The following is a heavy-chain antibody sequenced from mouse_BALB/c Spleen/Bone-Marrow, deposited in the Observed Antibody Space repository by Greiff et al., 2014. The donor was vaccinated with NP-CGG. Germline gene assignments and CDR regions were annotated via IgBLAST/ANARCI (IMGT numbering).Heavy chain of an antibody. CDR3: TRSYGSSYEYYFDY. V-gene: IGHV1-69*02. J-gene: IGHJ2*01. D-gene: IGHD1-1*01. CDR2: IYPSDSYT. CDR1: GYTFTSYW. Sequence: QVQLQQPGAELVRPGASVKLSCKASGYTFTSYWINWMKQRPGQGLEWIGNIYPSDSYTNYNQKFKGRATLTVDKSSSTAYMQLSSPTSEDSAVYYCTRSYGSSYEYYFDYWGQGTTLTVSS.